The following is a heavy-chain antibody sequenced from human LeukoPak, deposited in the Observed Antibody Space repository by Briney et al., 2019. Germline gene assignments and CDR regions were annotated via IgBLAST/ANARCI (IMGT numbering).Heavy chain of an antibody. V-gene: IGHV3-23*01. Sequence: GGSLRLSCAASGFTFSSYAMSWVRQTPARGLEWLSSIRGNGEKFYADSVKGRITLSRDDSRNTVYLQLNNLRVDDTAVYYCAKANWVSNADAVWWGQGTVVTVSS. D-gene: IGHD1-1*01. CDR1: GFTFSSYA. CDR3: AKANWVSNADAVW. J-gene: IGHJ4*02. CDR2: IRGNGEK.